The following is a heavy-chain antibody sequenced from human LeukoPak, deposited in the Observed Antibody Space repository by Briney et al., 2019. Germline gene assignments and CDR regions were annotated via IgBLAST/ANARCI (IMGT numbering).Heavy chain of an antibody. CDR3: ARDGERIAAAVLYDY. V-gene: IGHV3-48*02. CDR2: ISSSSSTI. CDR1: GFTFSSYS. Sequence: GGSLRLSCAASGFTFSSYSMNWVRQAPGKGLEWVSYISSSSSTIYYADSVKGRFTISRDNAKNSLYLQMNSLRDEDTAVYYCARDGERIAAAVLYDYWGQGTLVTVSS. J-gene: IGHJ4*02. D-gene: IGHD6-13*01.